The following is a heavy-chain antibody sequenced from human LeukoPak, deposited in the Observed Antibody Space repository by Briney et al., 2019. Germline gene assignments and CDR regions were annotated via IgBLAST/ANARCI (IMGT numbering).Heavy chain of an antibody. CDR1: GFTFSSYS. CDR2: ISSSSSTI. Sequence: GGSLRLSCAASGFTFSSYSMNWVCQAPGKGLEWVSYISSSSSTIYYADSVKGRFTISRDNAKNSLYLQMNSLRAEDTAVYYCARDSDYYYMDVWGKGTTVTVSS. CDR3: ARDSDYYYMDV. V-gene: IGHV3-48*01. J-gene: IGHJ6*03.